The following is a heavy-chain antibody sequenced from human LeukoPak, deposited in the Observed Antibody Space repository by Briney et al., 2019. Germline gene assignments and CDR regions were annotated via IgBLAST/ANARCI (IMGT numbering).Heavy chain of an antibody. CDR3: AKPPRGQRPVLLFDAFDI. D-gene: IGHD6-19*01. J-gene: IGHJ3*02. CDR2: ISGSGGST. CDR1: GFTFSSYA. V-gene: IGHV3-23*01. Sequence: GGSLRLSCAASGFTFSSYAMSWVRQAPGKGLEWVSAISGSGGSTYYADSVKGRFTISRDNSKNTLYLQMNSLRAEDTAVYYCAKPPRGQRPVLLFDAFDIWGQGTMVTVSS.